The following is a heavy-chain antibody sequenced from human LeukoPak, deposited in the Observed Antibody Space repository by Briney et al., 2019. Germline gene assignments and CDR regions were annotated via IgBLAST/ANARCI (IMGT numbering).Heavy chain of an antibody. CDR2: MNPNRGNT. D-gene: IGHD3-10*01. J-gene: IGHJ3*02. V-gene: IGHV1-8*01. Sequence: GASVNVSCKASGYTFTSYDINWVRQATGQGLEWMGWMNPNRGNTGYAQKFQGRVTMTRNTSISTAYMELSSLRSEDTAVYYCARVWFGELSAFDIWGQGTMVTVSS. CDR1: GYTFTSYD. CDR3: ARVWFGELSAFDI.